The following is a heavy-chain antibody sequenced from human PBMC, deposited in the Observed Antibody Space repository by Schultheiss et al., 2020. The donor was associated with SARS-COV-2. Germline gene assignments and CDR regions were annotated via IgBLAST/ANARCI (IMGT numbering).Heavy chain of an antibody. CDR2: IYYSGST. CDR1: GGSISSYY. V-gene: IGHV4-59*12. D-gene: IGHD3-3*01. CDR3: ASGLETQLRFLEEYYFDY. J-gene: IGHJ4*02. Sequence: GSLRLSCAVYGGSISSYYWSWIRQPPGKGLEWIGYIYYSGSTNYNPSLKSRVTISVDTSKNQFSLKLSSVTAEDTAVYYCASGLETQLRFLEEYYFDYWGQGTLVTVSS.